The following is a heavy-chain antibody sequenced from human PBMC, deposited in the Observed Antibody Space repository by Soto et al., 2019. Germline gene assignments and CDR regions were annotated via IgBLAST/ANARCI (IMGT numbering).Heavy chain of an antibody. Sequence: EVQLVESGGGLVQPGGSLRLSCEASGFTFSNYWMYWVRQAPGQGLEWVSGINSDGSVSSYADSVKGRLTISRDNVKNTLDLQMDSLRAEDTAVYYCARGDCVGGTCYSLAGSFYYCMDVWGKGTTVTVFS. J-gene: IGHJ6*03. V-gene: IGHV3-74*02. CDR1: GFTFSNYW. CDR2: INSDGSVS. D-gene: IGHD2-15*01. CDR3: ARGDCVGGTCYSLAGSFYYCMDV.